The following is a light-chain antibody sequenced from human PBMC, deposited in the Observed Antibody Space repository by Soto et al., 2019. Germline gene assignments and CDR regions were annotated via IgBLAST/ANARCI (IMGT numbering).Light chain of an antibody. V-gene: IGKV1-33*01. CDR1: QDISKY. J-gene: IGKJ1*01. Sequence: DIQMTQSPSSLSASVGDRVTITCQASQDISKYLNWYQQKPGKAPNLLIYDASNLETRVPFRFRGRSSGTEFTLSISSLQREDFGTYFCQQSSNIPWTFGQGTKVEMK. CDR2: DAS. CDR3: QQSSNIPWT.